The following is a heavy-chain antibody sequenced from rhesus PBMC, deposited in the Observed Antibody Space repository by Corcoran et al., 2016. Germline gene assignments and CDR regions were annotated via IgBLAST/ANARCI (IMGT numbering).Heavy chain of an antibody. CDR1: GGSISDDYY. CDR3: ARVPGGYSGSYYYSP. V-gene: IGHV4S7*01. CDR2: IFGRSGST. Sequence: QVQLQESGPGLVKPSETLSLTCAVSGGSISDDYYWSWIRQPPRKGLEWIGDIFGRSGSTYYTPSLTSRVTNSTDTSQSQFSLKLRSVTAADAAVYYCARVPGGYSGSYYYSPWGQGVLVTVSS. D-gene: IGHD3-16*01. J-gene: IGHJ4*01.